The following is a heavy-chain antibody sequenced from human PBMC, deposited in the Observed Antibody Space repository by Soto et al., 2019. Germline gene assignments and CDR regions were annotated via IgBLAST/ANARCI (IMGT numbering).Heavy chain of an antibody. J-gene: IGHJ6*02. V-gene: IGHV1-69*12. CDR1: GDTFDTFA. CDR3: AIDKDREQVGGNYYYTLDV. D-gene: IGHD2-2*01. CDR2: IIPIFRTP. Sequence: QVQLVQSGAEVVKPGSSVKISCKASGDTFDTFAISWVRQAPGQGLEWMGGIIPIFRTPDYGQKFQGRVTITADESTTTAYMELSSLRSEDTAVYYCAIDKDREQVGGNYYYTLDVWGQGTTVTVSS.